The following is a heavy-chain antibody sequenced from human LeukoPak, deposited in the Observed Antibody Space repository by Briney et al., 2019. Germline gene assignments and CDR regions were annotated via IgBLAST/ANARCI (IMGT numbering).Heavy chain of an antibody. V-gene: IGHV4-38-2*02. CDR1: GYSISSGYY. Sequence: SETLSLTCTVSGYSISSGYYWGWIRQPPGKGLEWIGNIYQSGNTYYNPSLKSRVTISVDTSKNQFSLRLSSVTAADTAVYYCVRGSGFYGYYFDYWGQGTVVTVSS. D-gene: IGHD4-17*01. CDR3: VRGSGFYGYYFDY. J-gene: IGHJ4*02. CDR2: IYQSGNT.